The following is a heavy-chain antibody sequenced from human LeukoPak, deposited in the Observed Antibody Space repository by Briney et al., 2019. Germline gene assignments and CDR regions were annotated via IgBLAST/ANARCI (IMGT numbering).Heavy chain of an antibody. Sequence: GGSLRLSCAASGFTFSSYGMSWVRQAPGKGLEWVSAISGSGGSTYYADSVKGRFTISRDNSKNTLYLQMNSLRAEDTAVYYCARDKVRYQQPQLIARHGAFDIWGQGTVVTVSS. D-gene: IGHD6-13*01. CDR2: ISGSGGST. V-gene: IGHV3-23*01. J-gene: IGHJ3*02. CDR3: ARDKVRYQQPQLIARHGAFDI. CDR1: GFTFSSYG.